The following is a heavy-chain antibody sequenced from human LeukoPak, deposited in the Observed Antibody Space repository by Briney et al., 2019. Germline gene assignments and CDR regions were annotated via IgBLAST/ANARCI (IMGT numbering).Heavy chain of an antibody. V-gene: IGHV3-23*01. CDR1: GFTFSSYA. J-gene: IGHJ5*02. CDR2: ISGSGGST. CDR3: AKVYSSGWYQVNNWFDP. Sequence: GGSLRLSCAASGFTFSSYAMSWVRPAPGKGVEGVSAISGSGGSTYYADSVKGRFTISRDNSKNTLYLQMNSLRAEDTAVYYCAKVYSSGWYQVNNWFDPWGQGTLVTVSS. D-gene: IGHD6-19*01.